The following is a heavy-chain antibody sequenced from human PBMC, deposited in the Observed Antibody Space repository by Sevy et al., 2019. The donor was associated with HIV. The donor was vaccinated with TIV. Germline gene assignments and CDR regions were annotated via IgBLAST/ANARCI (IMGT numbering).Heavy chain of an antibody. V-gene: IGHV3-23*01. Sequence: GGSLRLSCAASGFIFRTYAMTWVRQAPGKGLEWVSTISAGGGSVYYADSVKGRFTISRDNSNNRLYLQMNTLRAEDTAVYSCAREEITGFDYWGQGTLVTVSS. CDR1: GFIFRTYA. J-gene: IGHJ4*02. CDR3: AREEITGFDY. CDR2: ISAGGGSV. D-gene: IGHD3-16*01.